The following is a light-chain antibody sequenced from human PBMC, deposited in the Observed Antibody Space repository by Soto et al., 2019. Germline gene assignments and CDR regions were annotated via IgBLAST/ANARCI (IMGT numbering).Light chain of an antibody. V-gene: IGLV2-14*01. CDR2: DVS. CDR3: SSYTSSSTLEV. CDR1: SSDVGGYNY. Sequence: QSALTQPASVSGSPGQSITISCTGTSSDVGGYNYVSWYQQHPGKAPKLMIYDVSNRPSGVSNRFSGSKSGNTASRTISGLQAEDEADYYCSSYTSSSTLEVFGGGTKVTVL. J-gene: IGLJ2*01.